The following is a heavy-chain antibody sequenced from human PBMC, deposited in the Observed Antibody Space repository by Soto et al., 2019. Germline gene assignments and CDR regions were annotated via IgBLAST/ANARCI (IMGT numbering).Heavy chain of an antibody. J-gene: IGHJ4*02. CDR1: GFTFSSYG. V-gene: IGHV3-30*18. CDR2: ISYDGSNK. D-gene: IGHD3-22*01. CDR3: AKDPRTHSSGYYNLYYFDY. Sequence: PGGSLRLSCAASGFTFSSYGMHWVRQAPGKGLEWVAVISYDGSNKYYADSVKGRFTISRDNSKNTLYLQMNSLRAEDTAVYHCAKDPRTHSSGYYNLYYFDYWGQGTLVTVSS.